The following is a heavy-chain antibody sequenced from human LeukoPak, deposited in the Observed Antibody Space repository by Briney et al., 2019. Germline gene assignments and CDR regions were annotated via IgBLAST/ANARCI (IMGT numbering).Heavy chain of an antibody. CDR1: GFTFSSYA. D-gene: IGHD5-18*01. CDR2: ISSNGGST. V-gene: IGHV3-64*01. J-gene: IGHJ4*02. CDR3: ARVTYSYYYDY. Sequence: GGSLRLSCAASGFTFSSYAMHWVRQAPGKGLEYVSAISSNGGSTYYANSVKGRFTISRDNSKNTLYLQMGSLRAEDMAVYYCARVTYSYYYDYWGQGTLVTVSP.